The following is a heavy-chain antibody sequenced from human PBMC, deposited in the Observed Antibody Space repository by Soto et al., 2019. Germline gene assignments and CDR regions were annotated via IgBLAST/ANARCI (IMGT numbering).Heavy chain of an antibody. CDR3: ARHGRGYYYDSSGYTDYGMDV. CDR1: GYTFTSYD. D-gene: IGHD3-22*01. CDR2: MNPNSGNT. J-gene: IGHJ6*02. V-gene: IGHV1-8*01. Sequence: ASVKVSCKASGYTFTSYDINWVRQATGQGLEWMGWMNPNSGNTGYAQKFQGRVTMTRNTSISTAYMELSSLRSEDTAVYYCARHGRGYYYDSSGYTDYGMDVWG.